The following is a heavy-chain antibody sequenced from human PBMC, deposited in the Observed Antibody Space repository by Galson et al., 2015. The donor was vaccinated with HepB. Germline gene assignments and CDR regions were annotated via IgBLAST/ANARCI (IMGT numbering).Heavy chain of an antibody. Sequence: SLRLSCAGSAFTFSDFYMSWIRQAPGKGLEWLSYISPSGTYTNHADSVKGRFTICRDNGKNSLYLQMDSLRAEDTAVYYCARDLELRGRYYTFDIWGQGTMVTVSS. CDR2: ISPSGTYT. CDR3: ARDLELRGRYYTFDI. CDR1: AFTFSDFY. V-gene: IGHV3-11*06. J-gene: IGHJ3*02. D-gene: IGHD1-26*01.